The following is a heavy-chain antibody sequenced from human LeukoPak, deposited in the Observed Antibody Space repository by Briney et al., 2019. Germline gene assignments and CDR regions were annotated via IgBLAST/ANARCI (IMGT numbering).Heavy chain of an antibody. J-gene: IGHJ4*02. CDR3: ARSLYSGYDY. CDR1: GFTVSGNY. D-gene: IGHD5-12*01. V-gene: IGHV3-53*01. CDR2: IYSGGST. Sequence: PGGSLRLSCAASGFTVSGNYMSWFRQAPGKGLEWVSVIYSGGSTDYAGSVKGRFTISRDNSENTLFLQMNSLRVEDTAVYYCARSLYSGYDYWGQGSLVTVSS.